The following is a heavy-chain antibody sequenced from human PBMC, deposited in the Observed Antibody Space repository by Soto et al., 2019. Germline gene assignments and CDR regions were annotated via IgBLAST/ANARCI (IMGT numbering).Heavy chain of an antibody. CDR2: TRNKANSYTT. J-gene: IGHJ4*02. V-gene: IGHV3-72*01. D-gene: IGHD3-9*01. CDR1: GFTFSDHY. Sequence: GGSLRLSCAASGFTFSDHYMDWVRQAPGKGLEWVGRTRNKANSYTTEYAASVKGRFTISRDDSKNSLYLQMNSLKTEDTAVYYCARVGGAYDILTGHLDYWGQGTLVTVSS. CDR3: ARVGGAYDILTGHLDY.